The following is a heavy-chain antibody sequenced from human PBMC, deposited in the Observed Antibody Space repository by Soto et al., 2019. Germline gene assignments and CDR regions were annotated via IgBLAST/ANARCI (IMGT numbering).Heavy chain of an antibody. Sequence: GGSLRLSCAASGLTFNGFLMSWVRQASGKGPEWVASINQDGSEEYYVDSVKGRFTISRDNAKDSLYVQMNSLRAEDTALYYCARGHHGLEVWGQGTTVTVSS. CDR1: GLTFNGFL. J-gene: IGHJ6*02. CDR2: INQDGSEE. V-gene: IGHV3-7*01. CDR3: ARGHHGLEV.